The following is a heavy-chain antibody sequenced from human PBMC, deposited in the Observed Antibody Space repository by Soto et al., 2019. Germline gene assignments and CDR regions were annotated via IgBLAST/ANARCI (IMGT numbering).Heavy chain of an antibody. J-gene: IGHJ6*02. CDR2: IYHSGST. D-gene: IGHD6-13*01. Sequence: PETLSLTCAVSGGSISSNNWWSWVRQPPGKGLEWIGEIYHSGSTNYNPSLKSRVTISVDTSKNQFSLKLSSVTAADTAVYYCASSNIAAAGFYCYGMDVWGRGTTVTVSS. CDR1: GGSISSNNW. CDR3: ASSNIAAAGFYCYGMDV. V-gene: IGHV4-4*03.